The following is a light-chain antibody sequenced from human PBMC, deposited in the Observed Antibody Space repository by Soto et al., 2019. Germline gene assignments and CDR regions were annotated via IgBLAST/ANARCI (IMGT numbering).Light chain of an antibody. CDR1: SNDVGAYNY. Sequence: QSALTQPRSVSGSPGQSVTISCTGTSNDVGAYNYVSWYQQHPGKAPKLIIYDVSKRPSGVPDRFSGSKSGNTASLTISGLQAEDEADYYCCSYAGIYTVTFGGGTKLTVL. CDR2: DVS. CDR3: CSYAGIYTVT. V-gene: IGLV2-11*01. J-gene: IGLJ2*01.